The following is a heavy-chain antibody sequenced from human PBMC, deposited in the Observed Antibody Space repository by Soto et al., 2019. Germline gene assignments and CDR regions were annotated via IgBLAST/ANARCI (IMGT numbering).Heavy chain of an antibody. Sequence: APVEVSRKVSGYNPTEFFMHWVGQAPGKRLERMGGFDPEDGETIYAQKFQGRVTMTEDTSTDTAYMELSSLRSEDTAVYYCATRTMVRGENSPFDYYYMDVWGKGTTVTVSS. CDR2: FDPEDGET. J-gene: IGHJ6*03. CDR1: GYNPTEFF. D-gene: IGHD3-10*01. V-gene: IGHV1-24*01. CDR3: ATRTMVRGENSPFDYYYMDV.